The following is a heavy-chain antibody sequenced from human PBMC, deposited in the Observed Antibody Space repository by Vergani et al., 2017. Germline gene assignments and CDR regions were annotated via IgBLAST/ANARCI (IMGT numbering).Heavy chain of an antibody. Sequence: EVQLVESGGGLVKPGGSLRLSCAASGFTFSSYSMNWVRQAPGKGLEWVSSISSSSSYIYYADSVKGRFTISRDNAKNSLYLQINSLRAEDTAVYYCAKAQSGYYYGSGSYNWFDPWGQGTLVTVSS. CDR1: GFTFSSYS. CDR2: ISSSSSYI. D-gene: IGHD3-10*01. J-gene: IGHJ5*02. CDR3: AKAQSGYYYGSGSYNWFDP. V-gene: IGHV3-21*04.